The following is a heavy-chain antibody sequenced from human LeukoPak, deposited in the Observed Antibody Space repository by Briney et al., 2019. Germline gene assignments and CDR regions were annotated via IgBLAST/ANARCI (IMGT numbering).Heavy chain of an antibody. D-gene: IGHD6-13*01. CDR3: ARLPNQEYSSSVNWFDP. CDR2: IYYSGST. CDR1: GGSISSSSYY. Sequence: SETLSLTCTVSGGSISSSSYYWGWIRRPPGKGLEWIGSIYYSGSTYYNPSLKSRVTISVDTSKNQFSLKLSSVTAADTAVYYCARLPNQEYSSSVNWFDPWGQGTLVTVSS. V-gene: IGHV4-39*01. J-gene: IGHJ5*02.